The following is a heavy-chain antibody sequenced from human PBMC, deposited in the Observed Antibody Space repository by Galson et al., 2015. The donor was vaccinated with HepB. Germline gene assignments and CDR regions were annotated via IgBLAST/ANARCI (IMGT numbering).Heavy chain of an antibody. Sequence: QSGAEVKKPGESLKISCTGSGYSFTSYWIGWVRQMPGKGLEWMGIIYPGDSDTRYSPSFQGQVTISADKSISTAYLQWSSLKASDTAMYYCASLPVMTDDGSYFDYWGQGTLVTVSS. D-gene: IGHD3-3*01. V-gene: IGHV5-51*01. CDR3: ASLPVMTDDGSYFDY. CDR1: GYSFTSYW. J-gene: IGHJ4*02. CDR2: IYPGDSDT.